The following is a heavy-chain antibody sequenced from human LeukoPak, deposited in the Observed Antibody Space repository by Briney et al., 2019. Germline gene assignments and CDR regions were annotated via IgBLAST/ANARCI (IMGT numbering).Heavy chain of an antibody. V-gene: IGHV4-34*01. CDR1: VGSFSGYY. Sequence: SETLSLTCAGHVGSFSGYYWSWIRQPPGKGLEWIGEINHSGSTNYNSSLKSRVTISVDTSKNQFSLKLSSVTAADTAVYYCARGYYCSGSHCFHMDVWGKGTTITVS. CDR3: ARGYYCSGSHCFHMDV. J-gene: IGHJ6*03. CDR2: INHSGST. D-gene: IGHD3-10*01.